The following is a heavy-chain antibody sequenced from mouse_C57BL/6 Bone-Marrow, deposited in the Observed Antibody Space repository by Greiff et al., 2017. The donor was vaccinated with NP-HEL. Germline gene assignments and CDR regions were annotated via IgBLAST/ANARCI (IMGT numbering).Heavy chain of an antibody. Sequence: EVMLVESGGGLVQPGGSLSLSCAASGFTFTDYYMSWVRQPPGKALEWLGFIRNKANGYTTEYSASVKGRFTISRDNSQSILYLQMNALRAEDSATYFCARPRSRYYAKDDWGQGPSVTVSS. CDR3: ARPRSRYYAKDD. CDR2: IRNKANGYTT. J-gene: IGHJ4*01. V-gene: IGHV7-3*01. CDR1: GFTFTDYY.